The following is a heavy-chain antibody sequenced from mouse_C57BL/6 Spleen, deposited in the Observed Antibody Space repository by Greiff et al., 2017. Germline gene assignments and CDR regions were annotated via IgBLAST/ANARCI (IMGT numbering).Heavy chain of an antibody. V-gene: IGHV5-9*01. CDR1: GFTFSSYT. D-gene: IGHD2-3*01. Sequence: DVKLVESGGGLVKPGGSLKLSCAASGFTFSSYTMSWVRQTPEKRLEWVATISGGGGNTYYPDSVKGRFTISRDNAKNTLYLQMSSLRCEGTALYYCARGGDGYYALYYAMDYWGQGASVTVSS. CDR3: ARGGDGYYALYYAMDY. CDR2: ISGGGGNT. J-gene: IGHJ4*01.